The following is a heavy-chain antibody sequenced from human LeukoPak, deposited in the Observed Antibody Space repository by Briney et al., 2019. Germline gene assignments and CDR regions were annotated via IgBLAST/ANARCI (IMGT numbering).Heavy chain of an antibody. CDR3: ARGLAPLRLRANYYYGMDV. CDR1: GGSFSGYY. CDR2: INHSGST. J-gene: IGHJ6*02. D-gene: IGHD3-3*01. V-gene: IGHV4-34*01. Sequence: PSETLSLTCAVYGGSFSGYYWSWIRQPPGKGLEWIGEINHSGSTNYNPSLKSRVTISVDTSKNQFSLKLSSVTAADTAVYYCARGLAPLRLRANYYYGMDVWGQGTTVTVSS.